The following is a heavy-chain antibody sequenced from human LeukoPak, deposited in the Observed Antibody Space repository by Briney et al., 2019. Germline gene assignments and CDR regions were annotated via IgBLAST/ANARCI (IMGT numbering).Heavy chain of an antibody. D-gene: IGHD4-11*01. CDR3: ARTSTVTTAFDI. CDR1: GGFISSGGYY. CDR2: IYTGGST. V-gene: IGHV4-61*02. Sequence: SETLSLTCSVSGGFISSGGYYWSWLRQPAGKGLGWIGRIYTGGSTNYNPSLKSRVNMSVDTSKNQFSLKLTSVTAADTAVYYCARTSTVTTAFDIWGQGTLVTVSS. J-gene: IGHJ5*02.